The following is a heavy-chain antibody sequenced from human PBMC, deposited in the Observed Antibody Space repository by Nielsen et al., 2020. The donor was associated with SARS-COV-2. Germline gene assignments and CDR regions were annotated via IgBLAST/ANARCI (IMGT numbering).Heavy chain of an antibody. Sequence: SETLSLTCTVSGGSISSYYWSWIRQPPGKGLEWIGYIYYSGSTNYNPSLKSRVTISVDTSKNQFSLKLSSVTAADTAVYYCARGCSSTSCYAHLGIFDYWDQGTLVTVSS. V-gene: IGHV4-59*01. D-gene: IGHD2-2*01. CDR2: IYYSGST. CDR3: ARGCSSTSCYAHLGIFDY. CDR1: GGSISSYY. J-gene: IGHJ4*02.